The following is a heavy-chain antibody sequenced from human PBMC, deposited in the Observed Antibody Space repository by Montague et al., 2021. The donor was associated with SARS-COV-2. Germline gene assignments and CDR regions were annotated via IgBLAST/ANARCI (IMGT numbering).Heavy chain of an antibody. CDR3: EHRQYDFLTGRGGADY. CDR2: VYWDGDK. D-gene: IGHD3/OR15-3a*01. J-gene: IGHJ4*02. CDR1: GFSLSNSGVG. Sequence: PALVKPTQTLTLTCTFSGFSLSNSGVGVGWIRQPPGKALEWLALVYWDGDKRYSPSLKSRLSITTDTSKNQVVLAMTNVDPVDTATYFCEHRQYDFLTGRGGADYWGQGVLVTVSS. V-gene: IGHV2-5*02.